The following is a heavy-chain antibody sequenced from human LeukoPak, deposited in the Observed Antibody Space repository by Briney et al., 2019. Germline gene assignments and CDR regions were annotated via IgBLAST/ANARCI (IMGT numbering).Heavy chain of an antibody. CDR1: GYTFTSYD. CDR2: MNPNSGNT. D-gene: IGHD2-2*01. V-gene: IGHV1-8*03. Sequence: ASVKVSCKASGYTFTSYDINWVRQATGQGLEWMGWMNPNSGNTGYAQKFQGRVTITRNTSISTAYMELSSLRSEDTAVYYCARGSGVPAAISLWDWGQGTLVTVSS. J-gene: IGHJ4*02. CDR3: ARGSGVPAAISLWD.